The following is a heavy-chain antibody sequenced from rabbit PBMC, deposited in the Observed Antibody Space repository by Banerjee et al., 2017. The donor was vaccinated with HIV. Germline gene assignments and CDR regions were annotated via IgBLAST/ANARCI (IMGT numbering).Heavy chain of an antibody. CDR2: IVTGSSGST. V-gene: IGHV1S40*01. Sequence: QSLEESGGDLVKPGASLTLTCTASGFSFSSSYYMCWVRQAPGKGLEWIGCIVTGSSGSTYYASWAKGRFTISKTSSTTVTLQMTSLTAADTATYFCARDPYGYADYNNFWGPGTLVTVS. D-gene: IGHD6-1*01. CDR1: GFSFSSSYY. J-gene: IGHJ6*01. CDR3: ARDPYGYADYNNF.